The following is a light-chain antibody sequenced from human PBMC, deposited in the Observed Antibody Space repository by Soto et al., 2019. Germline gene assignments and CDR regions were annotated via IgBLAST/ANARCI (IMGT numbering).Light chain of an antibody. J-gene: IGKJ5*01. CDR2: DAY. V-gene: IGKV3-11*01. Sequence: EVVLTQSPVTLSLSPVERATLSCRASQSFRGLLAWYQQKPGQAPRLLIYDAYNRATGIPPRFSGSGSGTDFTLTISRLEPEDSAVYYCQQRHMWPITFGQGTRLEIK. CDR1: QSFRGL. CDR3: QQRHMWPIT.